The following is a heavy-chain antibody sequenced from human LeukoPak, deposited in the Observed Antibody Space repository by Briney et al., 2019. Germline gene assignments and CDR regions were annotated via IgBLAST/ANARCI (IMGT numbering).Heavy chain of an antibody. J-gene: IGHJ4*02. V-gene: IGHV4-34*01. CDR2: INHRGST. D-gene: IGHD3-22*01. CDR3: ASSIYYYDRSGYLD. Sequence: PSETLSLTCAVYGGSFSGYYWSWIRQPPGKGLEWIGEINHRGSTNYNPSLKSRVTISVDTSKNQFSLKLSSVTAADTAVYYCASSIYYYDRSGYLDWGQGTLVTVSS. CDR1: GGSFSGYY.